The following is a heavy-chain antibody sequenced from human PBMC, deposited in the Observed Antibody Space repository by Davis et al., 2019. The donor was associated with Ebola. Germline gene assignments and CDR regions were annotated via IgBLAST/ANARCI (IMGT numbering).Heavy chain of an antibody. J-gene: IGHJ2*01. CDR1: GFTFTTST. CDR2: ISSDGSRD. V-gene: IGHV3-30*18. Sequence: GESLKISCVASGFTFTTSTMHWVRQAPGKGLEWVALISSDGSRDYYADSVEGRFTFSKDNSGNPLYLHMNALTAEDTALYYCAKLRSHDYTDSSDDFYLDLWGRGTLVTVSS. D-gene: IGHD3-16*01. CDR3: AKLRSHDYTDSSDDFYLDL.